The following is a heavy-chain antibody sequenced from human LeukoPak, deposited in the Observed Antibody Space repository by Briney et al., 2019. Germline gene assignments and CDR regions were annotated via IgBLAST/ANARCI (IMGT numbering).Heavy chain of an antibody. CDR2: ISSSSSYI. Sequence: GGSLRLSCAASGFTFRTAWMNWVRQAPGKGLEWVSSISSSSSYIYYADSVKGRFTISRDNAKNSLYLQMNSLRAEDTAVYYCARRPAPSRAYYDYWGQGTLVTVSS. V-gene: IGHV3-21*01. J-gene: IGHJ4*02. CDR1: GFTFRTAW. D-gene: IGHD1-14*01. CDR3: ARRPAPSRAYYDY.